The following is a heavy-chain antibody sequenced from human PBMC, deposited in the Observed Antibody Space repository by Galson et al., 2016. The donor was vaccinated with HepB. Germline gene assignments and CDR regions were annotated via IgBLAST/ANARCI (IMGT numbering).Heavy chain of an antibody. CDR1: GFIFSNYA. Sequence: SLRLPCAASGFIFSNYAMTWVRQAPGKGLEWVSMIYNSGETHYADSVKGRFTISRDNSKNTLYLQMNSLRVEDTAMFYCARWYCSSSNCFYDSWGQGTLVTVSS. V-gene: IGHV3-53*01. CDR3: ARWYCSSSNCFYDS. D-gene: IGHD2-2*01. J-gene: IGHJ4*02. CDR2: IYNSGET.